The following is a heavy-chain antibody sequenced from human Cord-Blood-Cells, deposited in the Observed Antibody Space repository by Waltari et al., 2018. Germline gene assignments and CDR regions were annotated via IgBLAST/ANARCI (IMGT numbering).Heavy chain of an antibody. D-gene: IGHD6-13*01. CDR2: INHSGST. CDR3: ARNPAGTLDY. J-gene: IGHJ4*02. V-gene: IGHV4-34*01. Sequence: QVQLQQWGAGLLKPSETLSLTCAVYGGSFSGYYWSWIRQPPGKGLEWIGEINHSGSTNYNPALKSRVTISVDTSKNQFSLKLSSVTAADTAVYYCARNPAGTLDYWGQGTLVTVSS. CDR1: GGSFSGYY.